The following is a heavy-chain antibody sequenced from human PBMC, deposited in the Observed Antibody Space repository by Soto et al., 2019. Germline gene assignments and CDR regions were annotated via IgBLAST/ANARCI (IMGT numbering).Heavy chain of an antibody. D-gene: IGHD4-17*01. CDR1: GGSISSSGNY. J-gene: IGHJ4*02. V-gene: IGHV4-39*01. CDR3: ACQNAVSGAYIQYFDF. Sequence: SETLSLASTVSGGSISSSGNYWGWIRQPPGKGLEWIGTIYYSGSTYYNPSLKIRVTISVDTSKNQSPLKLSSVTAADPAVYYCACQNAVSGAYIQYFDFCGERTLVTVS. CDR2: IYYSGST.